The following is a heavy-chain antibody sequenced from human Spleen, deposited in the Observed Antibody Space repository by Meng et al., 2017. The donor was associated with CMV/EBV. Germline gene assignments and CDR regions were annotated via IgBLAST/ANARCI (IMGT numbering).Heavy chain of an antibody. Sequence: SETLSLTCAVSGSSFSGYNYNWVRQPPGKGLEWIGEVIHSGSTNYNPSLRSRVDISVDKFNNQVSLKLSSVTAADTAVYYCARVPPYYYDSSGYFFDSWGQGMLVTVSS. J-gene: IGHJ4*02. CDR2: VIHSGST. D-gene: IGHD3-22*01. CDR1: GSSFSGYN. CDR3: ARVPPYYYDSSGYFFDS. V-gene: IGHV4-34*12.